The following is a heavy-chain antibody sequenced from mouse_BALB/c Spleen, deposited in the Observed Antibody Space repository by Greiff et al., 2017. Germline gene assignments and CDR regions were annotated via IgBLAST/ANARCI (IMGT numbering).Heavy chain of an antibody. CDR1: GFTFSDYY. CDR2: ISDGGSYT. V-gene: IGHV5-4*02. J-gene: IGHJ3*01. Sequence: EVQLVESGGGLVKPGGSLKLSCAASGFTFSDYYMYWVRQTLEKRLEWVATISDGGSYTYYPDSVKGRFTISRDNAKNNLYLQMSSLKSEDTAMYYCARDNDDYEAYWGQGTLVTVSA. CDR3: ARDNDDYEAY. D-gene: IGHD2-4*01.